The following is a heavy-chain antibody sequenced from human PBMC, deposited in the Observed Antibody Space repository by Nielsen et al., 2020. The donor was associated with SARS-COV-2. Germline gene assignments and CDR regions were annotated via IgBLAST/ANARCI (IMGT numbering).Heavy chain of an antibody. CDR1: GFTFSSYS. CDR3: ARGGGYCRGGTCPNWFDP. CDR2: ISSSSSTI. J-gene: IGHJ5*02. Sequence: GGSLRLSCAASGFTFSSYSMNWVRQAPGKGLEWVSYISSSSSTIYYADSVKGRFTISRDNAKDSVYLQMNSLGVDDTAVYYCARGGGYCRGGTCPNWFDPWGQGTLVTVSS. V-gene: IGHV3-48*04. D-gene: IGHD2-15*01.